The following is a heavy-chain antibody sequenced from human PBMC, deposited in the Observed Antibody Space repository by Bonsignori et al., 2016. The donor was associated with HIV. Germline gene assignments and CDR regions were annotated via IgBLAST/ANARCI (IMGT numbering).Heavy chain of an antibody. CDR3: ARGGGTSYAGWRKHPFDY. CDR2: INHSGST. Sequence: WIRQPPGKGLEWIGEINHSGSTNYNPSLKSRVTISVDTSKNQFSLNLTSVTAADTAVFYCARGGGTSYAGWRKHPFDYWGQGNLVTVSS. V-gene: IGHV4-34*01. D-gene: IGHD1-26*01. J-gene: IGHJ4*02.